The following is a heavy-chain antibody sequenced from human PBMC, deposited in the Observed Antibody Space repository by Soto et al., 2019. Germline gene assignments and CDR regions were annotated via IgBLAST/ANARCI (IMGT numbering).Heavy chain of an antibody. J-gene: IGHJ4*02. CDR1: GFTFSSYA. D-gene: IGHD6-13*01. V-gene: IGHV3-23*01. CDR3: AKDRLLRGSSWYFDY. CDR2: ISGSGGST. Sequence: GGSLRLSCAASGFTFSSYAMSWVRQAPGKGLEWVSAISGSGGSTYYADSVKGRFTISRDNSKNTLYLQMNSLRAEDTAVYYGAKDRLLRGSSWYFDYWGQGTLVTVSS.